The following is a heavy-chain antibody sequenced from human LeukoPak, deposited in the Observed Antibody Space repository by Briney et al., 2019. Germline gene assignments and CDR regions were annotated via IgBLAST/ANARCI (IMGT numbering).Heavy chain of an antibody. CDR3: AHYGDYRFLYYFDH. V-gene: IGHV2-5*02. CDR1: GFSLSSSGVG. Sequence: SAPTLLNPTPTLTLTFTFSGFSLSSSGVGVGWIRQPPGKALDWLTLIYWDDNKVYSPSLKSRLTITKDTSKNQVVLTMTNMDPVDTATYYCAHYGDYRFLYYFDHWGQGTLVTVSS. D-gene: IGHD4-17*01. J-gene: IGHJ4*02. CDR2: IYWDDNK.